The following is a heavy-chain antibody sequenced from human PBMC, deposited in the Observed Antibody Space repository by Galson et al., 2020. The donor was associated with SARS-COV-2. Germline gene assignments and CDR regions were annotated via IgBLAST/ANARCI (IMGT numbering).Heavy chain of an antibody. J-gene: IGHJ6*02. CDR2: IYYSGST. D-gene: IGHD3-10*01. V-gene: IGHV4-59*01. CDR3: ARVPLLWFAGAGYYYGMDV. Sequence: ASETLSLTCTVSGGSISSYYWSWIRQPPGKGLEWIGYIYYSGSTNYNPSLKSRVTISVDTSKNQFSLKLSSVTAADTAVYYCARVPLLWFAGAGYYYGMDVWGQGTTVTVSS. CDR1: GGSISSYY.